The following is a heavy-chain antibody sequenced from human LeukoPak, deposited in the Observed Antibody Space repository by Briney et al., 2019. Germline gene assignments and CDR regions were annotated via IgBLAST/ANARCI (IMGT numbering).Heavy chain of an antibody. CDR2: INHSGST. D-gene: IGHD2-2*01. Sequence: PSETLSLTCAVYGGSFSGYYWSWIRQPPGKGLEWIGEINHSGSTNYNPSLKSRVTISVDTSKNQFSLKLSSVTAADTAVYYCARSREDYYYYGMDVWGQGTLVTVSS. CDR3: ARSREDYYYYGMDV. CDR1: GGSFSGYY. J-gene: IGHJ6*02. V-gene: IGHV4-34*01.